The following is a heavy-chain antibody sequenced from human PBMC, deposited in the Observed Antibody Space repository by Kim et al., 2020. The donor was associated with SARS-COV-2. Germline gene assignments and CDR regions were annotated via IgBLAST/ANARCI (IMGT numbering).Heavy chain of an antibody. Sequence: YYADSGKGRFTSYRDNDRNALYLQMSSLRAEDTAVYYCAKEQYDRSFYYDYWGQGTLVTVSS. CDR3: AKEQYDRSFYYDY. D-gene: IGHD6-6*01. J-gene: IGHJ4*02. V-gene: IGHV3-30*02.